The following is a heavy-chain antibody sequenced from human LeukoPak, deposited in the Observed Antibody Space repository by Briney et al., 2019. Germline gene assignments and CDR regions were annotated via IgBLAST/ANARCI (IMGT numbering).Heavy chain of an antibody. CDR2: INSDGRSI. V-gene: IGHV3-74*01. D-gene: IGHD3-10*01. J-gene: IGHJ4*02. CDR3: ARDFYYGSGSLDQ. CDR1: GFTFSSYW. Sequence: GGSLRLSCAASGFTFSSYWMHWVGQGPGKGLVWVSRINSDGRSISYADSVKGRFTISRDNAKNTLYLQMNSLRAEDTAVYYCARDFYYGSGSLDQWGQGTLVTVSS.